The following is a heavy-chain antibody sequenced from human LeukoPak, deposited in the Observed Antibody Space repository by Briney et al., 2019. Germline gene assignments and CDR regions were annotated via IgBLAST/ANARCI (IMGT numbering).Heavy chain of an antibody. V-gene: IGHV5-51*01. Sequence: GESLKISCKGSGYSFTSYWIVWVRQMPGKGLEWMGIIYPGDSDTRYSPSFQGQVTISADKSISTAYLQWSSLKASDTAMYYCARWLGYCSSTYSYQPFDYWGQGTLVTVSS. CDR3: ARWLGYCSSTYSYQPFDY. CDR1: GYSFTSYW. D-gene: IGHD2-2*01. CDR2: IYPGDSDT. J-gene: IGHJ4*02.